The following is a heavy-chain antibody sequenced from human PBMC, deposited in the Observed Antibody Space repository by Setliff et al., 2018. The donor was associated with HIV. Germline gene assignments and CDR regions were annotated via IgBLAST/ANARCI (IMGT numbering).Heavy chain of an antibody. J-gene: IGHJ3*02. CDR3: ARDYFDSSAYHYGFGAFDI. Sequence: GASVKVSCKASGGTFTNHGIGWVRQAPGRRLEWLGGVIPMFGITNDGQKFQGRVAMSRDTSTSTVYMELSSLRSEDTAVYYCARDYFDSSAYHYGFGAFDIWGQGTMVTVSS. CDR1: GGTFTNHG. D-gene: IGHD3-22*01. CDR2: VIPMFGIT. V-gene: IGHV1-69*10.